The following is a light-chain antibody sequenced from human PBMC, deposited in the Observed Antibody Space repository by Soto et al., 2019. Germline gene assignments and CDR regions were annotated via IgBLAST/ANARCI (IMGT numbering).Light chain of an antibody. CDR3: QQYHSDPIT. V-gene: IGKV4-1*01. CDR2: XXX. CDR1: QSVLSNNNNY. Sequence: EIVLTQSPDSLPVSLGERATINCKSSQSVLSNNNNYLAWFQQKPGQPXXXLIYXXXTRGXGVADRFSASGPGTDCTLTXSSLQAEDLAVYYCQQYHSDPITFGQGTRLEIK. J-gene: IGKJ5*01.